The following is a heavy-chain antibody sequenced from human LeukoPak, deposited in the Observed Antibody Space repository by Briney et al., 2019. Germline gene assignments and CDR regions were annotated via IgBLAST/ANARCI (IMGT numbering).Heavy chain of an antibody. D-gene: IGHD4-17*01. V-gene: IGHV3-23*01. Sequence: GGSLRLSCAASGFSFSSHAMSWVRQAPGKGLEWVSAISGSGGITDYADSVKGRFTVSRDNSKNTLYLQMNSLRAEDTAVYYCAKEGNYGDYRPYHFDYWGQGTLVTVCS. CDR3: AKEGNYGDYRPYHFDY. CDR2: ISGSGGIT. J-gene: IGHJ4*02. CDR1: GFSFSSHA.